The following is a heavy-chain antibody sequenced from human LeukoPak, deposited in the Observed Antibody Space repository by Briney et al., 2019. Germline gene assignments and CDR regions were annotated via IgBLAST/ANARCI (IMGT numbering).Heavy chain of an antibody. Sequence: GGSLRLSCAASGFTFSSYAMSWVRQAPGKGLEWVAVISYDGSNKYYADSVKGRFTISRDNSKNTLYLQMNSLRAEDTAVYYCARSGRGTPFDYWGQGTLVTVSS. CDR1: GFTFSSYA. D-gene: IGHD1-1*01. CDR2: ISYDGSNK. V-gene: IGHV3-30-3*01. J-gene: IGHJ4*02. CDR3: ARSGRGTPFDY.